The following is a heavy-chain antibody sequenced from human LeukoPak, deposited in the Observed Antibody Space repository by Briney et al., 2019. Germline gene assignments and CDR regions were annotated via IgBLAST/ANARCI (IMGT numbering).Heavy chain of an antibody. D-gene: IGHD3-22*01. V-gene: IGHV4-39*07. CDR3: ARGARLYYYDSSGYYLTSYYMDV. CDR1: GGSLSSYY. J-gene: IGHJ6*03. CDR2: IYYSGST. Sequence: SETLSLTCTVSGGSLSSYYWGWIRQPPGKGLEWIGSIYYSGSTYYNPSLKSRVTISVDTSKNQFSLKLSSVTAADTAVYYCARGARLYYYDSSGYYLTSYYMDVWGKGTTVTVSS.